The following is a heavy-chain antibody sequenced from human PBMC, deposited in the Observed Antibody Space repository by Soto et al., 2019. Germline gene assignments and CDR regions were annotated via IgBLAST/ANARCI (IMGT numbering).Heavy chain of an antibody. CDR1: GGSISSGDYY. CDR2: IYYSGST. Sequence: PSETLSLTCTVSGGSISSGDYYWSWIRQPPGKGLEWIGYIYYSGSTYYNPSLKSRVTISVDTSKNQFSLKLSSVTAADTAVYYCARDQIARGSYYDFWSGRSNWFGPWGQGTLVTVSS. D-gene: IGHD3-3*01. V-gene: IGHV4-30-4*01. CDR3: ARDQIARGSYYDFWSGRSNWFGP. J-gene: IGHJ5*02.